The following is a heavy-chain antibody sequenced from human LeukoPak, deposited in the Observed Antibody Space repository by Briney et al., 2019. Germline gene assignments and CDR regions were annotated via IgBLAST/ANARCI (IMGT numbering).Heavy chain of an antibody. D-gene: IGHD3-10*01. V-gene: IGHV1-46*01. CDR2: TNPSGSST. CDR3: ARRGFDF. CDR1: GYTFTNYY. J-gene: IGHJ4*02. Sequence: ASVKVSCKASGYTFTNYYMHWVRQAPGQGLEWMGITNPSGSSTTYAQKFQGRVTMTRDTSTSTVYMELSSLRSEDTAVYFCARRGFDFWGQGTLGAVSS.